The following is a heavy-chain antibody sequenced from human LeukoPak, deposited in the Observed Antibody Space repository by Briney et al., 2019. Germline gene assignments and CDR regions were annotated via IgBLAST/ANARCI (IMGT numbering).Heavy chain of an antibody. CDR3: SEGYFEPFDH. V-gene: IGHV4-59*08. D-gene: IGHD5-24*01. Sequence: PSETLSLTCLVSGASVSSSHWTWIRQLPGKGLEWIGCLSYTGKTDYNPSLTSRVTISLDTSKNQVSLKLKSLTAADTAVYYCSEGYFEPFDHWGQGISVTVSS. J-gene: IGHJ4*02. CDR1: GASVSSSH. CDR2: LSYTGKT.